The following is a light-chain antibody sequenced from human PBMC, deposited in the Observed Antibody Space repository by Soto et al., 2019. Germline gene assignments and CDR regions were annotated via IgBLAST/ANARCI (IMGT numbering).Light chain of an antibody. J-gene: IGLJ2*01. Sequence: QSALTQPASVSGSPGQSITISCTGTSSDVGGYNYVSWYQQHPGKAPKLMIYDVSNRPSGVSNRFSGSKSGNTASLTISGLQAEDEADYYCSSYTSSSTLKVFDGGTKLTVL. CDR1: SSDVGGYNY. CDR2: DVS. CDR3: SSYTSSSTLKV. V-gene: IGLV2-14*01.